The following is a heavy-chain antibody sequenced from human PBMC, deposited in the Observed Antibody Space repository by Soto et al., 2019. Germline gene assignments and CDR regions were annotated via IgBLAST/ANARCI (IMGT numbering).Heavy chain of an antibody. V-gene: IGHV1-3*05. CDR1: GYTFTSYA. J-gene: IGHJ5*02. CDR3: ARVFPLWFDP. Sequence: QVQLVQSGAEKKKPGASVKVSCKASGYTFTSYAIHWVRQAPGQRLEWMGWINAGNGNTKYSQKFQGRVTITRDTSAIAAYMELSSLRSDDTAVYYCARVFPLWFDPWGQGTLVTVSS. CDR2: INAGNGNT. D-gene: IGHD1-20*01.